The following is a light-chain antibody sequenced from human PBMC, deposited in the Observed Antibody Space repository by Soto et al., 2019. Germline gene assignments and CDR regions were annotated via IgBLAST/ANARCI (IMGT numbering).Light chain of an antibody. CDR3: CSDAGSGIYV. CDR2: EVT. V-gene: IGLV2-23*02. J-gene: IGLJ1*01. Sequence: QSVLTQPASVSGSPGQLITISCTGTRSDVGRYNFVSWYQQHPGKVPKVMIYEVTKRPSGVSNRFSGPKFGNTAFLTISGLQAEDEADYYCCSDAGSGIYVFGTGTKVTVL. CDR1: RSDVGRYNF.